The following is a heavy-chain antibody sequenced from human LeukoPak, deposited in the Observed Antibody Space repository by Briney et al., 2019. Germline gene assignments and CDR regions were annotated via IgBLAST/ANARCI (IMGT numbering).Heavy chain of an antibody. Sequence: SETLSLTCTVSGGSVSSGGFHWTWIRQPPGKGLEWIGYIYHSGSTYYNPSLKSRVTISIDGSKNQFSLKLTSVTAADTAVYYCASLDSSGYYFSLGWGQGTLVTVSS. CDR3: ASLDSSGYYFSLG. D-gene: IGHD3-22*01. J-gene: IGHJ4*02. CDR1: GGSVSSGGFH. V-gene: IGHV4-30-2*01. CDR2: IYHSGST.